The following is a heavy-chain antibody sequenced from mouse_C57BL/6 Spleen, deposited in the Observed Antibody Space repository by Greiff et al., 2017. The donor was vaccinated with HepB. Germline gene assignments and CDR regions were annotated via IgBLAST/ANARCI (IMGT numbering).Heavy chain of an antibody. V-gene: IGHV2-9*01. CDR3: AKQARYGSSYGYFDV. Sequence: VKRVESGPGLVAPSQSLSITCTVSGFSLTSYGVDWVRQPPGKGLEWLGVIWGGGSTNYNSALMSRLSISKDNSKSQVFLKMNSLQTDDTAMYYCAKQARYGSSYGYFDVWGTGTTVTVSS. CDR2: IWGGGST. D-gene: IGHD1-1*01. CDR1: GFSLTSYG. J-gene: IGHJ1*03.